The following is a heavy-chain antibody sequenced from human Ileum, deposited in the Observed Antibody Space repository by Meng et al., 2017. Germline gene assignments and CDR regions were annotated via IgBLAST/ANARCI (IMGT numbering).Heavy chain of an antibody. D-gene: IGHD3-9*01. V-gene: IGHV4-34*01. CDR3: ATGVDWAKSGNI. CDR2: IHPGGST. CDR1: DGSLGGYY. J-gene: IGHJ4*02. Sequence: QVHLAQWGAGLLKPSETLSLTCAVHDGSLGGYYLSWIRQPPRKGLEWVGEIHPGGSTSYNPSLQSRVTIAVDTSKNQFSVTLSSVSAADTAVYYCATGVDWAKSGNIWGQGTLVTVSS.